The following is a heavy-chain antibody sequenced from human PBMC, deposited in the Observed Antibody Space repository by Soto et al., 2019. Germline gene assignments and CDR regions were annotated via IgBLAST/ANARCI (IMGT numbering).Heavy chain of an antibody. CDR3: PRASPHYDFWSGSYPYYYYMKV. J-gene: IGHJ6*03. Sequence: PSDALSLTCAVYGGSFSGYYWSWIRQPPGKGLEWIGEINHSGSTNYNPSLKSRVTMSGDTSENQFSLKLSSVTAADQAVYYCPRASPHYDFWSGSYPYYYYMKVWRTGTTVTASS. D-gene: IGHD3-3*01. CDR1: GGSFSGYY. CDR2: INHSGST. V-gene: IGHV4-34*01.